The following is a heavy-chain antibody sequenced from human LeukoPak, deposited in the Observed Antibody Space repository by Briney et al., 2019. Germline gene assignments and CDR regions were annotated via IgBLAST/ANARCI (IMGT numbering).Heavy chain of an antibody. V-gene: IGHV3-11*01. J-gene: IGHJ6*02. D-gene: IGHD1-14*01. CDR3: ARAALDSRNYYYGLDV. Sequence: GGSLRLSCAASGFTFSDYYMSWIRLAPGKGLEWVSCIKSSSGPTYYLDSVKGRFTISRDNAKNSLYLQMNSLRAEDTAVYYCARAALDSRNYYYGLDVWGQGTAVTVSS. CDR1: GFTFSDYY. CDR2: IKSSSGPT.